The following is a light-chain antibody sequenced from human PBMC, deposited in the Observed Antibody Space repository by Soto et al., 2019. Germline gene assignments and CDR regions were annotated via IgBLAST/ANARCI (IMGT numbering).Light chain of an antibody. J-gene: IGLJ2*01. Sequence: QSVLTQPPSASGTPGQRVTISCSGATSNFGTKSVNWYQHLPGAAPRLLIYNSDQPPSGVPDRFSGSKSGTSASLAISGLQSADEGDYFCASWDDTLHGPLFGGGTKLTVL. CDR1: TSNFGTKS. V-gene: IGLV1-44*01. CDR2: NSD. CDR3: ASWDDTLHGPL.